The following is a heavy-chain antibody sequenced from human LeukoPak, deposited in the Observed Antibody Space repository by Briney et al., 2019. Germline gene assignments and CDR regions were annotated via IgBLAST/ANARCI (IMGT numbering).Heavy chain of an antibody. V-gene: IGHV4-39*01. CDR3: ASRSTYYYGSGSYYWSY. CDR2: IYYSGST. Sequence: SETLSLTCTVSGGSISSNNYYWGWIRQPPGKGLEWIGSIYYSGSTYYNPSLKSRVTISVDTSKNQFSLKLSSVTAADTAAYYCASRSTYYYGSGSYYWSYWGQGTLVTVSS. CDR1: GGSISSNNYY. J-gene: IGHJ4*02. D-gene: IGHD3-10*01.